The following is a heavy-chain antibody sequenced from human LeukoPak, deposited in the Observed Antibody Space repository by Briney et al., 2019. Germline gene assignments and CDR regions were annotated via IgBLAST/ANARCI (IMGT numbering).Heavy chain of an antibody. J-gene: IGHJ4*02. Sequence: ASVKVSCKASGGTFSSYTISWVRQAPGQGLEWMGRIIPILGIANCAQKFQGRVTITADKSTSTAYMELSSLRSEDTAVYYCARALTYYYDSSGYLDYWGQGTLVTVSS. CDR2: IIPILGIA. V-gene: IGHV1-69*02. CDR1: GGTFSSYT. CDR3: ARALTYYYDSSGYLDY. D-gene: IGHD3-22*01.